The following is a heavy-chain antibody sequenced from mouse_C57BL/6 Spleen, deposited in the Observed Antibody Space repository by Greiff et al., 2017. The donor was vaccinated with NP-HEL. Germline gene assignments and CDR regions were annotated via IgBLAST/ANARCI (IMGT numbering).Heavy chain of an antibody. V-gene: IGHV1-81*01. CDR2: IYPRSGNT. J-gene: IGHJ3*01. Sequence: QVTLKESGAELARPGASVKLSCKASGYTFTSYGISWVKQRPGQGLEWIGEIYPRSGNTYYNEKFKGKATLTADKSSSTAYMELRSLTSEDSAGYCCGGFAYWGQGTLVTVAA. CDR1: GYTFTSYG. CDR3: GGFAY.